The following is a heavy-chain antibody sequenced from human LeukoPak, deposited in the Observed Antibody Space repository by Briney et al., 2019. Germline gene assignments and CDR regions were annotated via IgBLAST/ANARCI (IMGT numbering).Heavy chain of an antibody. CDR2: IYTSGST. V-gene: IGHV4-4*07. CDR3: ARDEVRGVIPYYFDY. D-gene: IGHD3-10*01. CDR1: GGSISSYY. Sequence: SETLSLTCTVSGGSISSYYWSWIRQPAGKGLEWIGRIYTSGSTNYNPSLKSRVTMSVDTSKNQFSLKLSSVTAADTAVYYCARDEVRGVIPYYFDYWGQGTLVTVSS. J-gene: IGHJ4*02.